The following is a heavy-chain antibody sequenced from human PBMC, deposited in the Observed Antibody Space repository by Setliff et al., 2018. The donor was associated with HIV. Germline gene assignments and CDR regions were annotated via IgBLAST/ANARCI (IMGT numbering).Heavy chain of an antibody. CDR2: INNDETIT. CDR1: GFDFSNYW. J-gene: IGHJ4*02. D-gene: IGHD6-19*01. V-gene: IGHV3-74*01. CDR3: VRGNGWVHDY. Sequence: LRLSCAAAGFDFSNYWIHWVRQVAGKGLVWVSHINNDETITKYADSVKGRFTISRDDAKKSLYLQMSGLRADDTAVYYCVRGNGWVHDYWGQGTLVTVSS.